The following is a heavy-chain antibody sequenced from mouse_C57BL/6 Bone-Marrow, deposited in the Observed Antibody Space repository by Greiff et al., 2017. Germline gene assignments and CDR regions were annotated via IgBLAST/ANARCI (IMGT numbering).Heavy chain of an antibody. CDR2: INPNNGGT. D-gene: IGHD1-1*01. Sequence: EVQLQQSGPELVKPGASVKIPCKASGYTFTDYNMDWVKQSHGKSLEWIGDINPNNGGTIYNQKFKGKATLTVDKSSSTAYMELRSLTSEDTAVYYCARGDYGSRGGWFAYWGQGTLVTVSA. CDR1: GYTFTDYN. J-gene: IGHJ3*01. CDR3: ARGDYGSRGGWFAY. V-gene: IGHV1-18*01.